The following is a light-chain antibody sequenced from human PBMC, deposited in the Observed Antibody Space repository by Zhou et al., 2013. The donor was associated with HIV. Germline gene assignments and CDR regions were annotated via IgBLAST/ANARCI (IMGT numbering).Light chain of an antibody. Sequence: EIVLTQSPGTLSLSPGERATLSCRASQSVTSSYLAWYQQKPGQAPGLLIYGASSRATGIPDRFSGSGSGTDFTLTISRLEPEVFAVYYCQQYGSSLPTFGRRDQGRNQT. CDR1: QSVTSSY. CDR2: GAS. J-gene: IGKJ1*01. V-gene: IGKV3-20*01. CDR3: QQYGSSLPT.